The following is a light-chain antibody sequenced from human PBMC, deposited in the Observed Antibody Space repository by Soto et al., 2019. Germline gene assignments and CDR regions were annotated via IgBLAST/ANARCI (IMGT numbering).Light chain of an antibody. CDR3: QQYYNWPFT. J-gene: IGKJ4*01. CDR1: QSVRSD. Sequence: EIVMTQSPATLAVSPGERATLSCSASQSVRSDLAWYQQKPGQAPRLLIYGASARATGVPGRFSASGSGTEFTLTISSLQSEDFAFYHCQQYYNWPFTFGGGTKVEIK. V-gene: IGKV3-15*01. CDR2: GAS.